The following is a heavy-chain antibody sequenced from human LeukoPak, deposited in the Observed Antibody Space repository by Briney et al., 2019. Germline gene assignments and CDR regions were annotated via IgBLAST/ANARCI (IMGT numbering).Heavy chain of an antibody. D-gene: IGHD3-22*01. J-gene: IGHJ4*02. Sequence: GASVKVSCKASGYTFTGYYMHWVRQAPGQGLEWMGRINPNSGGTNYSQKFQGRVTMTRYTSISTAYMELSRLRSEDAAVYYCARAKSYYYDSSGYYPFDYWGQGTLVTVSS. CDR3: ARAKSYYYDSSGYYPFDY. V-gene: IGHV1-2*06. CDR2: INPNSGGT. CDR1: GYTFTGYY.